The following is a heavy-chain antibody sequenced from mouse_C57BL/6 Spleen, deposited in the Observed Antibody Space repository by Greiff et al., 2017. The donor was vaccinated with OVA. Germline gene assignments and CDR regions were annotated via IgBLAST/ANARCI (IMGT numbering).Heavy chain of an antibody. D-gene: IGHD1-1*02. CDR3: ARGGGDYAMDY. Sequence: DVMLVESGGGLVKPGGSLKLSCAASGFTFSDYGMHWVRQAPEKGLEWVAYISSGSSTIYYADTVKGRFTIYRDNAKNTLFLQMTRLRSEDTAMYYCARGGGDYAMDYWGQGTSVTVSS. J-gene: IGHJ4*01. CDR2: ISSGSSTI. CDR1: GFTFSDYG. V-gene: IGHV5-17*01.